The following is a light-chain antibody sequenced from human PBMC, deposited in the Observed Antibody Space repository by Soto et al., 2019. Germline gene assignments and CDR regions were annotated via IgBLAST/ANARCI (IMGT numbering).Light chain of an antibody. J-gene: IGLJ2*01. V-gene: IGLV1-51*01. CDR3: GTWDTSLSAVV. CDR1: FSNIGKNY. Sequence: QSVLTQPPSVSAAPGQRVTICCSGSFSNIGKNYVSWYQRLPGTAPKLLIYDNNERSSGIHDRFSGSKSGTSATLGIAGLQSGDEADYYCGTWDTSLSAVVFRGGTQLTVL. CDR2: DNN.